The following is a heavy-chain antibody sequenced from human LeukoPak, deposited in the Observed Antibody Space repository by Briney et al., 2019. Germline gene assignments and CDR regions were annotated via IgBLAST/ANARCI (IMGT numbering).Heavy chain of an antibody. J-gene: IGHJ3*02. V-gene: IGHV3-11*05. Sequence: PGGSLRLSCAASGFTFSDYYMSWIRQAPGKGLEWVSYISSSSSYTNYADSVKGRFTISRDNAENSLYLQMNSLRAEDTAVYYCARAARYYGSGFDAFDIWGQGTMVTVSS. CDR1: GFTFSDYY. CDR2: ISSSSSYT. D-gene: IGHD3-10*01. CDR3: ARAARYYGSGFDAFDI.